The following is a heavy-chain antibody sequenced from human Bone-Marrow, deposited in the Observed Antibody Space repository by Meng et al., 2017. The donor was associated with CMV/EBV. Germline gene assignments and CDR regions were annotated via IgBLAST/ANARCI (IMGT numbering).Heavy chain of an antibody. J-gene: IGHJ3*02. CDR2: INPNSGGT. V-gene: IGHV1-2*02. CDR3: ARDRRLINRGYCSSTSCNDAFDI. D-gene: IGHD2-2*01. Sequence: ASVKVSCKASGYTFSTYYMHWVRQAPGQGLEWMGWINPNSGGTNYAQKFQGRVTMTRDTSISTAYMELSRLRSDDTAVYYCARDRRLINRGYCSSTSCNDAFDIWGQGTMVTVSS. CDR1: GYTFSTYY.